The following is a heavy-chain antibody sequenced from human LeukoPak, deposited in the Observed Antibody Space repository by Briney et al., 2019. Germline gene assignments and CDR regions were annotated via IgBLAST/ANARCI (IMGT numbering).Heavy chain of an antibody. CDR3: AAGYSSSSLLLGY. CDR2: IYYSGST. D-gene: IGHD6-13*01. Sequence: SETLSLTCTVSGGSISSYYWSWIRQPPGKGLEWIGYIYYSGSTNYNPSLKSRVTISVDTTKNQFSLKLSSVTAADTAVYYCAAGYSSSSLLLGYWGQGTLVTVSS. V-gene: IGHV4-59*08. CDR1: GGSISSYY. J-gene: IGHJ4*02.